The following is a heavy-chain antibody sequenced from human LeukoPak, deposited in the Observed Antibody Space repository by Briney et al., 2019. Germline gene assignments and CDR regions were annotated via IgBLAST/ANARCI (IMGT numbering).Heavy chain of an antibody. J-gene: IGHJ3*02. CDR1: GGFISSYY. CDR3: ARGIAVASDALDI. CDR2: IYYSGST. V-gene: IGHV4-59*01. Sequence: SETLSLTCTVSGGFISSYYWSWIRQPPGKGLEWIGYIYYSGSTNYNPSLKSRVTISVDTSKNQFSLKLSSVTAADTAVYYCARGIAVASDALDIWGQGTMVTVSS. D-gene: IGHD6-19*01.